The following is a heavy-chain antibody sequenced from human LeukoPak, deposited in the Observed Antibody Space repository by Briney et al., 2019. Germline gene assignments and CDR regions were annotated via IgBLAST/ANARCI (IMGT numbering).Heavy chain of an antibody. CDR3: ARMYSGGTLDY. J-gene: IGHJ4*02. CDR2: IYYSGSN. D-gene: IGHD2-15*01. CDR1: GGSISSYY. V-gene: IGHV4-59*01. Sequence: SETLSLTCTVSGGSISSYYWSWIRQPPGKGLEWIGYIYYSGSNNYNPSLKSRVTISVDTSKNQFSLKLSSVTAADTAVYYCARMYSGGTLDYWGQGTLVTVSS.